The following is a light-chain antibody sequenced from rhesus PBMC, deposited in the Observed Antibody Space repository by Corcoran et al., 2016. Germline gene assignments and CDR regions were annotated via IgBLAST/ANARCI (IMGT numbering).Light chain of an antibody. J-gene: IGKJ1*01. CDR1: QSVGSN. Sequence: ETVVTQSPATLSLSPGERATLSCRASQSVGSNLAWYQPKPGQAPRLLIYGASSRATGIPDRFSGSGSGTDFTLTISSLEPEDIGVYYCQQRSNLWTFGQGTKVEIK. V-gene: IGKV3-24*04. CDR3: QQRSNLWT. CDR2: GAS.